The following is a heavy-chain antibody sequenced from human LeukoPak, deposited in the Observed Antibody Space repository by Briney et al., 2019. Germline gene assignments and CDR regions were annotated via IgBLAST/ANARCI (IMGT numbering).Heavy chain of an antibody. Sequence: PSQTLSLTCTVSGGSISSGSYYWSWIRQPAGRGLEWIGRIYTSGSTNYIPSLKSRVTISVDTSKNQFSLKLSSVTAADTAVYYCARVGRDGYDYRAFDIWGQGTLVTVSS. CDR2: IYTSGST. J-gene: IGHJ4*02. V-gene: IGHV4-61*02. CDR3: ARVGRDGYDYRAFDI. D-gene: IGHD5-24*01. CDR1: GGSISSGSYY.